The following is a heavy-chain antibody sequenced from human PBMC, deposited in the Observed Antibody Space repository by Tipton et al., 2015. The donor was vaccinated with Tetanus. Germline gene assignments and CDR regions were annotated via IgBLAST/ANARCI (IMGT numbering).Heavy chain of an antibody. J-gene: IGHJ6*02. CDR3: ARMQRYGMDV. V-gene: IGHV4-59*12. CDR2: IYFNGST. CDR1: GGSISGYY. D-gene: IGHD6-25*01. Sequence: TLSLTCTVSGGSISGYYWSWIRQPPGKGLEWIGYIYFNGSTKYNPSLKSRVAISVDASKTQFSLKLSSVTAADTAVYYCARMQRYGMDVWGQGTTVTVSS.